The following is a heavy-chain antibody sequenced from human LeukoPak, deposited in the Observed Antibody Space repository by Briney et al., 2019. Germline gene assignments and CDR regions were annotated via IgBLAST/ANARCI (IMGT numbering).Heavy chain of an antibody. J-gene: IGHJ6*02. CDR3: ARSGYCSSTSCTDDYYYGMDV. CDR1: GFTFSSYS. Sequence: GGSLRLSCAASGFTFSSYSMNWVRQAPGKGLEWVSYISSSSSTIYYADSEKGRFTISRDNAKNSLYLQMNSLRAEDTAVYYCARSGYCSSTSCTDDYYYGMDVWGQGTTVTVSS. D-gene: IGHD2-2*01. V-gene: IGHV3-48*01. CDR2: ISSSSSTI.